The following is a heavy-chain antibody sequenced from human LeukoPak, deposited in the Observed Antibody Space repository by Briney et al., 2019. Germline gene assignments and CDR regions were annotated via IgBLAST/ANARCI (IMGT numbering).Heavy chain of an antibody. J-gene: IGHJ4*02. CDR1: GFTFRIYG. Sequence: HPGGSLRLSCAASGFTFRIYGVSWVRQAPGKGLEWVSTISASDSVTYYADSVKGRFTISRDNSQSTLYMQMNSLRAEDTAVYYCARDGKNYAWGQGTLVTVSS. CDR2: ISASDSVT. CDR3: ARDGKNYA. D-gene: IGHD1-7*01. V-gene: IGHV3-23*01.